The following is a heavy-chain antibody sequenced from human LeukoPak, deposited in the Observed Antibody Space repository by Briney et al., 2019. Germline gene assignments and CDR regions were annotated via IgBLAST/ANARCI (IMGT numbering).Heavy chain of an antibody. CDR1: GGTFSSYA. CDR3: ARGYYDILTGYYLFDY. D-gene: IGHD3-9*01. CDR2: IIPIFGTA. Sequence: GASVKVSCKASGGTFSSYAISWVRQAPGQGLEWMGGIIPIFGTANYAQKFQSRVTITTDESTGTAYMELSSLRSEDTAVYYCARGYYDILTGYYLFDYWGQGTLVTVSS. J-gene: IGHJ4*02. V-gene: IGHV1-69*05.